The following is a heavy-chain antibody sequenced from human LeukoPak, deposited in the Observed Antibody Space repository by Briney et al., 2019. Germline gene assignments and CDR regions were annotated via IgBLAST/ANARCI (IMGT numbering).Heavy chain of an antibody. Sequence: GASVKVSCKASGYTFTSYGISWVRQAPGQGLEWMGWISAYNGNTNYAQKLQGRVTMNTDTSTSTAYMELRSLRSDDTAVYYCARKAMVRELSPMDYWGQGTLVTVSS. V-gene: IGHV1-18*01. J-gene: IGHJ4*02. CDR2: ISAYNGNT. D-gene: IGHD3-10*01. CDR1: GYTFTSYG. CDR3: ARKAMVRELSPMDY.